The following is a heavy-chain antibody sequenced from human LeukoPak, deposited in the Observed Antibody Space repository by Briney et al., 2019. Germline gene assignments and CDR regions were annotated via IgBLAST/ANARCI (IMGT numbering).Heavy chain of an antibody. D-gene: IGHD2-8*01. CDR2: IRYDGSNK. J-gene: IGHJ6*04. CDR3: AKSFVLMVYATGMDV. CDR1: GFTFSTYN. V-gene: IGHV3-30*02. Sequence: PGGSLRLSCAASGFTFSTYNMNWVRQAPGKGLEWVAFIRYDGSNKYYADSVKGRFTISRDNSKNTLYLQMNSLRAEDTAVYYCAKSFVLMVYATGMDVWGKGTTVTVSS.